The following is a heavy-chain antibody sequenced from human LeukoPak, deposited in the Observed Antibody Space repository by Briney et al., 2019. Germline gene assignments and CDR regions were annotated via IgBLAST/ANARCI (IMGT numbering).Heavy chain of an antibody. CDR3: ARDTEWEKNPDYFDY. CDR2: ISYDGINK. Sequence: GGSLRLSCAASGFTLTTYGIHWVRQAPGKGLEWVAVISYDGINKDYADSVKGRFTISRDNSKNTLFLQMNSLRAEDTAVYYCARDTEWEKNPDYFDYWGQRTLVTVSS. J-gene: IGHJ4*02. V-gene: IGHV3-30*03. D-gene: IGHD1-26*01. CDR1: GFTLTTYG.